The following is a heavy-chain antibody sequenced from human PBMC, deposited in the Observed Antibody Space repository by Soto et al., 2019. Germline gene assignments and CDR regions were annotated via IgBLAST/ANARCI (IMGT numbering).Heavy chain of an antibody. D-gene: IGHD3-22*01. CDR2: IYHSGST. CDR1: GGSISSGGYS. Sequence: NPSETLSLTCAVSGGSISSGGYSWSWIRQPPGKGLEWIGYIYHSGSTYYNPSLKSRVTISVDRSKNQFSLKLSSVTAADTAVYYCARSPDSSGYYPRWYYYGMDVWGQGTTVTVSS. J-gene: IGHJ6*02. V-gene: IGHV4-30-2*01. CDR3: ARSPDSSGYYPRWYYYGMDV.